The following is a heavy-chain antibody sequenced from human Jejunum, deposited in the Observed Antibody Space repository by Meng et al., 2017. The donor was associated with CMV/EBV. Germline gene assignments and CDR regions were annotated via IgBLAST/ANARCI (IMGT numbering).Heavy chain of an antibody. CDR1: EFIFNNYY. Sequence: CVTSEFIFNNYYMSWVRQAPGKGLEWVANINPDGSVKYYVDSVRGRFTISRDNAESSLYLQMNSLRAEDTALYYCVTSYSDWGSYWGQGTLVTVSS. CDR3: VTSYSDWGSY. D-gene: IGHD7-27*01. CDR2: INPDGSVK. J-gene: IGHJ4*02. V-gene: IGHV3-7*01.